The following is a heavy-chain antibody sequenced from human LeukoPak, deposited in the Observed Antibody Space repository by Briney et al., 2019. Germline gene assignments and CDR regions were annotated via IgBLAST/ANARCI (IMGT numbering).Heavy chain of an antibody. D-gene: IGHD3-3*01. CDR2: ISWNSGSI. J-gene: IGHJ4*02. CDR3: AKVSRWYDFWSGQKEYYFDY. CDR1: GFTFDDYA. Sequence: GRSLRLSCAASGFTFDDYAMHWVRQAPGKGLEWVSGISWNSGSIGYADSVKGRFTISRDNAKNSLYLQMNSLRAEDTAVYYCAKVSRWYDFWSGQKEYYFDYWGQGTLVTVSS. V-gene: IGHV3-9*01.